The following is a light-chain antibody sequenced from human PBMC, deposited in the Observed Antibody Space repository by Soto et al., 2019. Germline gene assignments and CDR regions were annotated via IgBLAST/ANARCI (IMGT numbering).Light chain of an antibody. CDR2: EVH. V-gene: IGLV2-14*01. Sequence: QSALTQPASVSGSPGQSITISCTGTSSDVGGYNYVSWYLQYPGKAPKLMIYEVHNRPSGVSNRFSGSKSGNTASLTISGLQAEDEADYYCSSYTSSNTLIFGGGTKLTVL. CDR3: SSYTSSNTLI. J-gene: IGLJ2*01. CDR1: SSDVGGYNY.